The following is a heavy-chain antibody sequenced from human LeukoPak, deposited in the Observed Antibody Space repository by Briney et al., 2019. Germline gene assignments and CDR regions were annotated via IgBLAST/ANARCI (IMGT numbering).Heavy chain of an antibody. CDR3: ARAGTSDDAFDI. Sequence: ASVKVSCKASGYTFTGYYMHWVRQAPGQGLEWMGWINPNSGGTNYAQKFQGRVTMTRDTSISTAYMELSSLRSEDTAVYYCARAGTSDDAFDIWGQGTMVTVSS. CDR1: GYTFTGYY. J-gene: IGHJ3*02. D-gene: IGHD1-1*01. CDR2: INPNSGGT. V-gene: IGHV1-2*02.